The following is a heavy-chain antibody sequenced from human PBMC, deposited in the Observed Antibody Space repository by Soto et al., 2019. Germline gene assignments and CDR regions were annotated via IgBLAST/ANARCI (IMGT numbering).Heavy chain of an antibody. V-gene: IGHV3-66*01. CDR3: ARDSVELPTYYYYGMDV. Sequence: EVQLVESGGGLVQPGGSLRLSCAASGFTVSSNYMSWVRQAPGKGLEWVSVIYSGGSTYYADSVKGRFTISRDNSKNKLYLQMNSLRAEDTAVYYCARDSVELPTYYYYGMDVWGQGTTVTVSS. CDR2: IYSGGST. D-gene: IGHD1-7*01. J-gene: IGHJ6*02. CDR1: GFTVSSNY.